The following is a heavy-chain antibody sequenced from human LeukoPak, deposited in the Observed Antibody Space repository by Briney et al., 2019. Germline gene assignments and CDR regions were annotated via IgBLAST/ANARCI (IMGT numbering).Heavy chain of an antibody. CDR3: ARARRDGYNYCFDY. V-gene: IGHV1-2*06. CDR2: INPNSGGT. D-gene: IGHD5-24*01. Sequence: ASVKVSCKASGYTFTGYYMHWVRQAPGQGLEWMGRINPNSGGTNYAQKFQGRVTMTRGTSISTAYMELSRLRSDDTAVYYCARARRDGYNYCFDYWGQGTLVTVSS. CDR1: GYTFTGYY. J-gene: IGHJ4*02.